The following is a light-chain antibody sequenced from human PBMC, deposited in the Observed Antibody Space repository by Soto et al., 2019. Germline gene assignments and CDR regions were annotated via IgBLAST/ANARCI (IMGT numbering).Light chain of an antibody. CDR2: EVN. V-gene: IGLV2-8*01. CDR3: NSYAGNDNVL. Sequence: QSVLTQPPSASGSPGQSVTISCSGSSSDIGAYDYVSWYQQHPGRAPKVIIYEVNKRPSGVPDRFSGSKSGSTASLTVSGLRPEDEAEYFCNSYAGNDNVLFGGGTKLTVL. CDR1: SSDIGAYDY. J-gene: IGLJ2*01.